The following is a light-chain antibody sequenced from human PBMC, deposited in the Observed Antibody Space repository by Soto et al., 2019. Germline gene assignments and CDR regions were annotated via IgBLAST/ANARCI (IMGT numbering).Light chain of an antibody. V-gene: IGKV1-39*01. J-gene: IGKJ4*01. Sequence: DIQMTHSPSSLSASLGDRVTITCRASQTISDYLNWYQQKPGKAPKLLISVASSLQSGIPSRFSGSGSGTDFTLTISSLQPEDFATYYCQQSYSTPRTFGGGTKVDIK. CDR1: QTISDY. CDR2: VAS. CDR3: QQSYSTPRT.